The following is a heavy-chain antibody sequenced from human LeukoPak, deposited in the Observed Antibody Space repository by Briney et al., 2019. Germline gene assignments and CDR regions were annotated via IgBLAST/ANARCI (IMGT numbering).Heavy chain of an antibody. D-gene: IGHD5-12*01. CDR1: GYTLTSYG. CDR3: ARDLGSVAPSYFDY. V-gene: IGHV1-18*01. CDR2: ISAYNGNT. J-gene: IGHJ4*02. Sequence: GASVTVSCKASGYTLTSYGISWVRQAPGQGLEWMGWISAYNGNTNYAQKLQGRVTMTTDTSTTTAYMELRSLRSDDTAVYFCARDLGSVAPSYFDYWGQGTLVTVSS.